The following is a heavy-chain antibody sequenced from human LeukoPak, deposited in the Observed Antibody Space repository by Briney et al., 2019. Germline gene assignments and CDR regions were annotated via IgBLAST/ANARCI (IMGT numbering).Heavy chain of an antibody. CDR2: IKQDGSEK. Sequence: GGALTLSCPASGFLFSTYWMTWVHQAPGKGLEWVANIKQDGSEKYYVDSVTPRFTIFRDNAKNLLYLQMNSLRAEATAVYYCARGYGDYGLWGQGTLVTVSS. CDR3: ARGYGDYGL. CDR1: GFLFSTYW. D-gene: IGHD4-17*01. V-gene: IGHV3-7*03. J-gene: IGHJ4*02.